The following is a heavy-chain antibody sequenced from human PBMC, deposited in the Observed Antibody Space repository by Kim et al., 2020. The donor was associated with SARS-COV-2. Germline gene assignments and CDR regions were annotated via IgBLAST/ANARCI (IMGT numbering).Heavy chain of an antibody. Sequence: SETLSLTCTVSGGSISSYYWSWIRQPPGKGLEWIGYIYYSGSTNYNPSLKSRVTISVDTSKNQFSLTLSSVTAAATDVYYCARVDYELLSGHAPFDYWG. D-gene: IGHD3-16*01. J-gene: IGHJ4*01. CDR2: IYYSGST. CDR1: GGSISSYY. CDR3: ARVDYELLSGHAPFDY. V-gene: IGHV4-59*01.